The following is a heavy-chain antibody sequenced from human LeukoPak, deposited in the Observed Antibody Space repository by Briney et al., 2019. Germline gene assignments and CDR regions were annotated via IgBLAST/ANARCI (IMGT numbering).Heavy chain of an antibody. J-gene: IGHJ4*02. D-gene: IGHD2-8*01. Sequence: GGSLRLSCAASGFTFSSYAMSWVRQAPGKGLEWVSAVSGTGLTTHYADSVKGRFIVSRDNSKNTVYLQMNSLRGEDAAVYYCAKELMGFDYWGQGTLVTVSS. CDR1: GFTFSSYA. CDR3: AKELMGFDY. CDR2: VSGTGLTT. V-gene: IGHV3-23*01.